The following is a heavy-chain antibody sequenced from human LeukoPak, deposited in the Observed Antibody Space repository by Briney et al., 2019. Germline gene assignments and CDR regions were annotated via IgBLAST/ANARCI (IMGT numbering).Heavy chain of an antibody. V-gene: IGHV1-46*01. J-gene: IGHJ2*01. CDR3: ARNAGYCSSTSCSYWYFDL. CDR1: GYTFTSYY. D-gene: IGHD2-2*01. CDR2: INPSGGST. Sequence: ASVKVSCKASGYTFTSYYMHWVRQAPGQGLEWMGIINPSGGSTSYAQKFQGRVTMTRDTSTSTVYIELSSLRSEDTAVYYCARNAGYCSSTSCSYWYFDLWGRGTLVTVSS.